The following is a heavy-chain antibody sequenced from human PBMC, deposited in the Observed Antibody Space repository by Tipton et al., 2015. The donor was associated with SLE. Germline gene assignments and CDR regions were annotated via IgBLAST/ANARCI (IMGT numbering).Heavy chain of an antibody. D-gene: IGHD3-3*01. CDR2: FYFRGYN. CDR1: GDSVSRRSSY. Sequence: TLSLTCTVSGDSVSRRSSYWGWIRQSPGKGLEWMGSFYFRGYNYSNPSLKSRVTVSVDTSKDHFSLRLISVTAADTAVYYCAREGRLRFFLYWGQGTRVTVSS. V-gene: IGHV4-39*02. J-gene: IGHJ4*02. CDR3: AREGRLRFFLY.